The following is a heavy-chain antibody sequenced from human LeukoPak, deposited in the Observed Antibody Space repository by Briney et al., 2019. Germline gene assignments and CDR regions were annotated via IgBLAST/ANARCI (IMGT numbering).Heavy chain of an antibody. J-gene: IGHJ4*02. V-gene: IGHV4-61*02. CDR1: GGSISSGTYY. D-gene: IGHD6-19*01. CDR2: ISTSGST. Sequence: SETLSLTCTVSGGSISSGTYYWRWIRQPAGKGLEWIGRISTSGSTNYNPSLKSRVTISVDTSKNQFSLKLSSVTAADTAVYYCARDTAVAGTNYWGQGTLVTVSS. CDR3: ARDTAVAGTNY.